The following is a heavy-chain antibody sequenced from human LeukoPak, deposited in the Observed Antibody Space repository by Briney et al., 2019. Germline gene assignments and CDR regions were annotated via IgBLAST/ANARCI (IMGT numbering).Heavy chain of an antibody. V-gene: IGHV1-18*01. D-gene: IGHD3-22*01. J-gene: IGHJ4*02. CDR1: GYTFTSYG. Sequence: ASVKVSCKASGYTFTSYGISWVRQAPGQGLEWMGWISAYNGNTNYAQRLQGRVTMTTDTSTSTAYMELRSLRSDDTAVYYCARDLGYDSSGYYPYWGQGTLVTVSS. CDR3: ARDLGYDSSGYYPY. CDR2: ISAYNGNT.